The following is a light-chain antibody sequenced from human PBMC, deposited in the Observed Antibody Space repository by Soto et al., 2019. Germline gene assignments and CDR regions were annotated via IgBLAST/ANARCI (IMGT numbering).Light chain of an antibody. Sequence: DIHMTHSPSSLCASVVDRVTLTCRASQYISTYLNWYQQKQGKAPKLLIYAASGLQSGVPSRFSGSGSGTDFRLTISSLQPEDFATYYCQQSYSTPQTFGQGTKVDIK. V-gene: IGKV1-39*01. CDR2: AAS. CDR1: QYISTY. CDR3: QQSYSTPQT. J-gene: IGKJ1*01.